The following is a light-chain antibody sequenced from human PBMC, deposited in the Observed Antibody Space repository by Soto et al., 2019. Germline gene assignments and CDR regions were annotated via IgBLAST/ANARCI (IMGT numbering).Light chain of an antibody. CDR2: KAS. Sequence: DNQMTQSPSTLSASVGYRVTITCRASQTISSWLAWYQQKPGKAPKLLIYKASTLKSGVPSRFSGSGSGTEFTLTISSLQPDDFATYYCQHYNSYSEAFGQGTTVDIK. J-gene: IGKJ1*01. V-gene: IGKV1-5*03. CDR3: QHYNSYSEA. CDR1: QTISSW.